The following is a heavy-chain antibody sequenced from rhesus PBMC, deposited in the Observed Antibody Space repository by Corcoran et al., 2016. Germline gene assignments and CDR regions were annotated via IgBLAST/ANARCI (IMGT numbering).Heavy chain of an antibody. J-gene: IGHJ4*01. CDR2: IYGSSGNT. D-gene: IGHD6-31*01. Sequence: QVQLQESGPGLVKPSETLSLTCAVSGGSISSGYGWSWIRQPPGKGLEWIGYIYGSSGNTYYNPSLKSRVTISKDTSKNQVSLKLSSVTAADTAVYYCASLYSSGWYYFDYWGQGVLVTVSS. CDR1: GGSISSGYG. CDR3: ASLYSSGWYYFDY. V-gene: IGHV4S7*01.